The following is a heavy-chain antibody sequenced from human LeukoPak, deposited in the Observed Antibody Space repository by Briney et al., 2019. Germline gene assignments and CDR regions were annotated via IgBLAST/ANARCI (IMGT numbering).Heavy chain of an antibody. V-gene: IGHV3-15*07. Sequence: NPGGSLRLSCAASGFTSSNAWMNWVRQAPGKGLEWVGRIKSKTDGGTTDYAAPVKGRFTISRDDSKNTLYLQMNSLKTEDTAVYYCTTDSFDEDYGGEWYYFDYWGQGTLVTVSS. CDR2: IKSKTDGGTT. CDR1: GFTSSNAW. CDR3: TTDSFDEDYGGEWYYFDY. J-gene: IGHJ4*02. D-gene: IGHD4-23*01.